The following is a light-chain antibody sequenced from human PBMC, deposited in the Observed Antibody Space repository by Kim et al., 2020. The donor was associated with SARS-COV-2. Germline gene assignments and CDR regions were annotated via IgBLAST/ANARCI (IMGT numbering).Light chain of an antibody. CDR1: SRDVGNYNL. J-gene: IGLJ2*01. CDR2: EVS. Sequence: QSVPISCTGTSRDVGNYNLVSWYQQRPGKAPNLIIFEVSKRPSGVSNRFSGSKSGDTASLTISGLQAEDESHYFCCSYAGSSAFVIFGGGTKVTVL. V-gene: IGLV2-23*02. CDR3: CSYAGSSAFVI.